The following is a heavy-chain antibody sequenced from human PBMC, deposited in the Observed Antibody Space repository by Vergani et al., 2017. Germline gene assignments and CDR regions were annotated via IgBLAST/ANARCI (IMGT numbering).Heavy chain of an antibody. CDR2: ISGSGGST. V-gene: IGHV3-23*01. CDR3: ARGYYYYYYGMDV. J-gene: IGHJ6*02. CDR1: GFTFSSYA. Sequence: EVQLLESGGGLVQPGGSLRLSCAASGFTFSSYAMSWVRQAPGKGLEWVSAISGSGGSTYYADSVKGRFTISRDNSKNTLYLQMNSLRAEDTAVYYCARGYYYYYYGMDVWGQGTTVTVSS.